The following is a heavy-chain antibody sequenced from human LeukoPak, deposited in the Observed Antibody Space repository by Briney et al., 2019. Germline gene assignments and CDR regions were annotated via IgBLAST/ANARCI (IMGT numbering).Heavy chain of an antibody. CDR3: AKDSLGVGIPTVIGIFNY. Sequence: GGSLRLSCAASGFTFSRYGMEWVRQAPGKGLEWVAFIRYDGSDKNYADSVKGRFTISRDNTKNTLYLQMYSLRAEDTAVYYCAKDSLGVGIPTVIGIFNYWGQGTLVTVSS. J-gene: IGHJ4*02. CDR1: GFTFSRYG. V-gene: IGHV3-30*02. CDR2: IRYDGSDK. D-gene: IGHD2-2*02.